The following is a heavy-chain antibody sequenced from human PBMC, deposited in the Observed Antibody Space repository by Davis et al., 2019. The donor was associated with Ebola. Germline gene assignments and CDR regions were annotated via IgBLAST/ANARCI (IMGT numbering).Heavy chain of an antibody. CDR1: GYTFTSYA. V-gene: IGHV1-69*06. Sequence: SVKVSCKASGYTFTSYAISWVRQAPGQGLEWMGGIIPIFGTANYAQKFQGRVTITADKSTSTAYMELSSLRSEDTAVYYCARFYGGSSWYEFDYWGQGTLVTVSS. D-gene: IGHD6-13*01. CDR2: IIPIFGTA. J-gene: IGHJ4*02. CDR3: ARFYGGSSWYEFDY.